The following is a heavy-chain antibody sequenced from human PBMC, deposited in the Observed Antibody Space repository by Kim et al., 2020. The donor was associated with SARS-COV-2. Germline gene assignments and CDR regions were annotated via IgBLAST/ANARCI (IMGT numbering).Heavy chain of an antibody. D-gene: IGHD4-17*01. V-gene: IGHV3-23*01. CDR2: ISASGFGT. J-gene: IGHJ4*02. CDR3: AKGGTDYGDYEDFFDS. CDR1: GFMFGSYA. Sequence: GGSLRLSCAASGFMFGSYAMSWVRQAPGKGLEWVSSISASGFGTYYSDSVKGRFIISRDKSQNTVSLQMNNLGVGDTAMYYCAKGGTDYGDYEDFFDSWGQGTPVTVGS.